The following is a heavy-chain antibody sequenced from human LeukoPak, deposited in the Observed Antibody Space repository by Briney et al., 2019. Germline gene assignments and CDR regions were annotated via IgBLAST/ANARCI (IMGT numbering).Heavy chain of an antibody. CDR1: GVSISIYS. J-gene: IGHJ4*02. CDR3: ARHGGSWTFDQ. CDR2: LYDSGSA. D-gene: IGHD3-16*01. V-gene: IGHV4-59*08. Sequence: SETLSLTSTVSGVSISIYSWSWVRQPPGKGGEWIGYLYDSGSANYNPSLKSRVTISVDTSKNQFSLKVRSVTAADTAVYYCARHGGSWTFDQWGQGTLVTVSS.